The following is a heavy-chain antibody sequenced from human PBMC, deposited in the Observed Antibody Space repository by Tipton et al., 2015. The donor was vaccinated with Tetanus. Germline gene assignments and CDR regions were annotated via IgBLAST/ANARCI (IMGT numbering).Heavy chain of an antibody. D-gene: IGHD2-2*01. CDR3: ARRSYCSSSRCFDAFDL. J-gene: IGHJ3*01. CDR1: GGSISGSSYY. Sequence: TLSLTCSVSGGSISGSSYYWSWIRHPPGKALEWIGSIYYSGSTFYHPSLQSRVTISVDTSKNQFSLRLSSVTAADTAVYYCARRSYCSSSRCFDAFDLWGQGTMVTVSS. CDR2: IYYSGST. V-gene: IGHV4-39*01.